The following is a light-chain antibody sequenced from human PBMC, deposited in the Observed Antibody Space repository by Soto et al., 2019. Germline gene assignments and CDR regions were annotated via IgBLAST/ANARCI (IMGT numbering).Light chain of an antibody. CDR2: AAS. Sequence: AIQMTQSPSSLSASVGDRVTITCRASQGIRNALGWYQQKQGKAPKLLIYAASSLQSGVPSRFSGSGSGTDFTLTISSLQPEDFAAYYCLQDYNYPLTFGGGTKVEIK. J-gene: IGKJ4*01. CDR1: QGIRNA. V-gene: IGKV1-6*01. CDR3: LQDYNYPLT.